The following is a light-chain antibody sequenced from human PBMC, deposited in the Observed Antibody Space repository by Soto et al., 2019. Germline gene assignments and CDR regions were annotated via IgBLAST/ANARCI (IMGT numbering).Light chain of an antibody. J-gene: IGLJ1*01. V-gene: IGLV2-23*01. Sequence: QCALTQPASVSGSPGQSITISCTGTSSDVGSYNLVSWYQHHPGKAPKLMIYEGSKRPSGVSNRFSGSKSGNTASLTISGLQAEDEADYFCCSYAGSNTFVFGTGTKV. CDR1: SSDVGSYNL. CDR3: CSYAGSNTFV. CDR2: EGS.